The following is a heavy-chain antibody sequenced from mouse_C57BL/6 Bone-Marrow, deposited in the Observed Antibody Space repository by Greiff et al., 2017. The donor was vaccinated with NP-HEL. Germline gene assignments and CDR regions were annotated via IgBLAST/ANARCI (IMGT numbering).Heavy chain of an antibody. D-gene: IGHD2-12*01. J-gene: IGHJ1*03. CDR1: GFSLTSYG. Sequence: VQLVESGPGLVQPSPSLSITCTVSGFSLTSYGVHWVRQSPGKGLEWLGVIWRGGSTAYNAAFMSSLSITKDKSKSQVYFKMTSLQADDTAIYYCAKDYKYFDVWGTGTSVTVSS. CDR3: AKDYKYFDV. CDR2: IWRGGST. V-gene: IGHV2-5*01.